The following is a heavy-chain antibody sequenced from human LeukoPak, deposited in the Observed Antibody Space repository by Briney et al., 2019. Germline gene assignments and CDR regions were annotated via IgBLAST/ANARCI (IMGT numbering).Heavy chain of an antibody. CDR2: ISGSGGST. D-gene: IGHD4-23*01. V-gene: IGHV3-23*01. CDR3: AKVSYGANFETNFFDY. CDR1: GFTFSSYA. Sequence: GGSPRLSCAASGFTFSSYAMSWVRQAPGRGLEWVSAISGSGGSTYYADSVKGRFTVSRDSSKNTLYLQMNSLRAEDTAVYYCAKVSYGANFETNFFDYWGQGTLVTVSS. J-gene: IGHJ4*02.